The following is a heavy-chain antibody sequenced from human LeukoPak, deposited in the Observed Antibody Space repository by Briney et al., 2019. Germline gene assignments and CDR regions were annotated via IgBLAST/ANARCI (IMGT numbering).Heavy chain of an antibody. CDR3: AKRVTVTTKYFDS. J-gene: IGHJ4*02. Sequence: GGSLRLSCAASEFTFSGYAMHWVRQAPGQGLEWISVIGTGGETHYAESVRGRFTISRSNFKNTLYLQMNSLRAEDTAVYYCAKRVTVTTKYFDSWGRGTLVTVSS. CDR2: IGTGGET. V-gene: IGHV3-23*01. CDR1: EFTFSGYA. D-gene: IGHD4-17*01.